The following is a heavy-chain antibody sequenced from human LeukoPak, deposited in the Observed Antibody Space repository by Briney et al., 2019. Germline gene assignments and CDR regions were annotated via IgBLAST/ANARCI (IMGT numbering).Heavy chain of an antibody. CDR1: GGSFSGYY. CDR2: INHSGST. J-gene: IGHJ4*02. CDR3: ARAVGVRNYFDY. V-gene: IGHV4-34*01. Sequence: SETLSLTCAVYGGSFSGYYWSWIRQPPGKGLEWIGEINHSGSTNYNPSLKSRVTISVDTSKNQFSLKLSSVTAADTAVYYCARAVGVRNYFDYWGQGTLVTVSS. D-gene: IGHD3-10*01.